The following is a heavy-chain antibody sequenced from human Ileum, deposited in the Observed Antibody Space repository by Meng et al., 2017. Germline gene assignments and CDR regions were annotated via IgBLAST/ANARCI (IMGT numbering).Heavy chain of an antibody. D-gene: IGHD3-10*01. CDR1: GGSVSSASYY. CDR3: ARFYGSGTFEVHDY. J-gene: IGHJ4*02. CDR2: IHYSGSR. Sequence: QRRRQETGPGLVRPSETLSLTCNVSGGSVSSASYYWSWIRQPPGKGLEWIGLIHYSGSRNYNPSLKSRVTMSVDTSKNQVSLRLTSVTAADTAVYYCARFYGSGTFEVHDYWGQGTLVTVSS. V-gene: IGHV4-61*01.